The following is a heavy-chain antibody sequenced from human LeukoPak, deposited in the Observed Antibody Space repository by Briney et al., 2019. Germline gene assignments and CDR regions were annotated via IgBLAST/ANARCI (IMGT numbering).Heavy chain of an antibody. J-gene: IGHJ5*02. V-gene: IGHV3-33*01. Sequence: GRSLRLSCAASGFTFSSYGMHWVRQAPGKGLEWVAVIWYDGSNKYYADSVKGRFTISRDNSKNTLYLQMNSLRAEDTAVYYCAGRYCSGGSCYYNWFDPWGQGTLATVSS. CDR3: AGRYCSGGSCYYNWFDP. CDR1: GFTFSSYG. CDR2: IWYDGSNK. D-gene: IGHD2-15*01.